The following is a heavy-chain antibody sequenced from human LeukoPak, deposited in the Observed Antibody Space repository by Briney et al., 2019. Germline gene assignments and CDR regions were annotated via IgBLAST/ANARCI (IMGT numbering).Heavy chain of an antibody. CDR3: ARVYYDILTGYYTPYYFDY. V-gene: IGHV4-39*07. CDR2: IYYSGST. J-gene: IGHJ4*02. CDR1: GGSISSSSYY. D-gene: IGHD3-9*01. Sequence: SETLSLTCTVSGGSISSSSYYWGWIRQPPGKGLEWIGSIYYSGSTYYNPSLKSRVTISVDTSKNQFSLKLSSVTAADTAVYYCARVYYDILTGYYTPYYFDYWGQGTLVTVSS.